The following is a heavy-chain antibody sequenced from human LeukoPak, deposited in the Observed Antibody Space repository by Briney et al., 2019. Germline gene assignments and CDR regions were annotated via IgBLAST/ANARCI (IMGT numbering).Heavy chain of an antibody. J-gene: IGHJ4*02. D-gene: IGHD3-10*01. CDR3: ARAPSGSYRHFDY. Sequence: ASVKVSCKASGYTFTGYYMHWVRQAPGQGLEWMGWINPNSGGTNYAQKFQGRVTMTRDTSISTAYMELSRLRSDDTAVYYCARAPSGSYRHFDYWGQGTLVTVSS. CDR1: GYTFTGYY. V-gene: IGHV1-2*02. CDR2: INPNSGGT.